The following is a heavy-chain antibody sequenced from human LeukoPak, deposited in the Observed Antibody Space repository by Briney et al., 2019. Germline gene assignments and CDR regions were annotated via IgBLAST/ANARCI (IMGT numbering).Heavy chain of an antibody. CDR2: IYYSGST. D-gene: IGHD2-15*01. V-gene: IGHV4-39*07. J-gene: IGHJ5*02. Sequence: SETLSLTCTVSGGSISSSSYYWGWIRQPPRKGLEWIGSIYYSGSTYYNPSLKSRVTISVDTSKNQFSLKLSSVTAADTAVYYCARDIVVVVAATNWFDPWGQGTLVTVSS. CDR1: GGSISSSSYY. CDR3: ARDIVVVVAATNWFDP.